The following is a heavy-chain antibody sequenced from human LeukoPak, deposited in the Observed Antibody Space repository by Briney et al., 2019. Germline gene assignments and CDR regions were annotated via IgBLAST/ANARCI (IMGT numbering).Heavy chain of an antibody. CDR3: ARGTLYYYDSSGYSSFDY. J-gene: IGHJ4*02. CDR2: INPNSGGT. V-gene: IGHV1-2*02. D-gene: IGHD3-22*01. CDR1: GYTFTSYA. Sequence: ASVKVSCKASGYTFTSYAIHWVRQAPGQGLEWMGWINPNSGGTNYAQKFQGRVTMTRDTSISTAYMELSRLRSDDTAVYYCARGTLYYYDSSGYSSFDYWGQGTLVTVSS.